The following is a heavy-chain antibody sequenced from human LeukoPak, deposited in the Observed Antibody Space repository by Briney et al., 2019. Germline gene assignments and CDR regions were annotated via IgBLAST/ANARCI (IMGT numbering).Heavy chain of an antibody. CDR1: GESLNYYY. CDR2: IFDGKTI. V-gene: IGHV4-34*12. Sequence: SDTLSLTCAVYGESLNYYYWSWIRQSPGKGLEWIGDIFDGKTINYDPSLKSRVTISAATSSQQFSLNLKSVTAADTAVYFCASGAWAAQLNSWAQGALVIVSS. D-gene: IGHD1-1*01. J-gene: IGHJ4*02. CDR3: ASGAWAAQLNS.